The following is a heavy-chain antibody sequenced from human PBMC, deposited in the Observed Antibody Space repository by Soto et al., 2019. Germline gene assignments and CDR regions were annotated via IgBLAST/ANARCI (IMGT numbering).Heavy chain of an antibody. J-gene: IGHJ4*02. CDR1: GFTFDDYA. D-gene: IGHD5-18*01. CDR2: ISWNRGRI. V-gene: IGHV3-9*01. Sequence: EVQLVESGGDLVQPGRSLRLSCVASGFTFDDYAMHWVRQVPGKGLEWVSSISWNRGRINYADSVKGRFTISRDNAKNSLYMQMNSLRAEDTAFYYCAKDSGRIQLWLGDFDFWGQGTLVTVSS. CDR3: AKDSGRIQLWLGDFDF.